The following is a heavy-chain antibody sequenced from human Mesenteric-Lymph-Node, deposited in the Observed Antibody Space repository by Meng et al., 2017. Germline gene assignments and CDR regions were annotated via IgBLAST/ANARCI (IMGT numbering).Heavy chain of an antibody. CDR2: ISAYNGNT. J-gene: IGHJ4*02. D-gene: IGHD3-22*01. V-gene: IGHV1-18*01. Sequence: QVRLVQSGAEVKKPGASMKVSCKASGYTFTNYGISRVRQAPGQGLEWMGWISAYNGNTNYAQKLQGRVTMTTDTSMSTAYMELRSLRSDDTAVYYCARVSDDYDRTGYYNFDYWGQGTLVTVSS. CDR3: ARVSDDYDRTGYYNFDY. CDR1: GYTFTNYG.